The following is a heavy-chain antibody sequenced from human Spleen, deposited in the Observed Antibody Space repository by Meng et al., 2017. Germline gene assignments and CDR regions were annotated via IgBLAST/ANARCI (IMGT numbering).Heavy chain of an antibody. Sequence: QGQLQEAGPGLVKPSQTLSLTCTVSGGPISSGAYYWNWIRQPPGKGLEWIGYIYYTGTTDYNPSLKSLVTISMDTSKSQFSLRLSPVTAADTAVYYCARGAGPTDSYFDHWGQGTLVTVSS. J-gene: IGHJ4*02. V-gene: IGHV4-31*01. CDR1: GGPISSGAYY. D-gene: IGHD4-17*01. CDR3: ARGAGPTDSYFDH. CDR2: IYYTGTT.